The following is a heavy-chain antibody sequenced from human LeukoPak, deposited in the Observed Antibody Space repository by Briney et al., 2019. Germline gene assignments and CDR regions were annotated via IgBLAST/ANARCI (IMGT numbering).Heavy chain of an antibody. CDR2: INSDGSST. D-gene: IGHD6-13*01. Sequence: GGSLRLSCAASGFTFSSYWMHWVRQAPGKGLVWVSRINSDGSSTSYADSVKGRFTISRDNAKNTLYLQMNSLRAEDTALYYCARGSSSWYGYYFDYWGQGTLVTVSS. CDR1: GFTFSSYW. V-gene: IGHV3-74*01. J-gene: IGHJ4*02. CDR3: ARGSSSWYGYYFDY.